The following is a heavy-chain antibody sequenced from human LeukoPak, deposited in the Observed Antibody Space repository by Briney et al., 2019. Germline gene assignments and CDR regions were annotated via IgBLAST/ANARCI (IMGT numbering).Heavy chain of an antibody. CDR2: ISGSGGST. J-gene: IGHJ3*02. CDR1: GFTFSSYA. V-gene: IGHV3-23*01. CDR3: AKVTLTYYDYVWGSYRSDAFDI. Sequence: PGGSLRLSCAASGFTFSSYAMSWVRQAPGKGLEWVSAISGSGGSTYYADSVKGRFTISRDNSKNTLYLQMNSLRAEDTAVYYRAKVTLTYYDYVWGSYRSDAFDIWGQGTMVTVSS. D-gene: IGHD3-16*02.